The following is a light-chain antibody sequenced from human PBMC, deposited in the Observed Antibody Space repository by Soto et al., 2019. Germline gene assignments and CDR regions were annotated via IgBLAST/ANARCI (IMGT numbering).Light chain of an antibody. CDR1: QAISNH. CDR3: QQTDKLPLT. V-gene: IGKV1-33*01. J-gene: IGKJ4*01. CDR2: DTS. Sequence: DIQMTQSPSPLPASVGDRVIITCQASQAISNHLNWYQQKPGRAPKLLIYDTSNLETGVPSRFRRSGGGTDFTFTITSLQPEDFATYFCQQTDKLPLTFGGGTKVDMK.